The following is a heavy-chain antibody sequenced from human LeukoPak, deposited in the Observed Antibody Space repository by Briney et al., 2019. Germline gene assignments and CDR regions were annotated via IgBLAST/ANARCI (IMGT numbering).Heavy chain of an antibody. V-gene: IGHV3-21*01. D-gene: IGHD6-6*01. J-gene: IGHJ4*02. CDR2: ISSSSSYI. CDR3: ARDRIAARLYFDY. Sequence: GGSLRLSCAASGFTFSRSSMSWVRQAPGKGLEWVSSISSSSSYIYYADSVKGRFTISRDNAKNSLYLQMNSLRAEDTAVYYCARDRIAARLYFDYWGQGTLVTVSS. CDR1: GFTFSRSS.